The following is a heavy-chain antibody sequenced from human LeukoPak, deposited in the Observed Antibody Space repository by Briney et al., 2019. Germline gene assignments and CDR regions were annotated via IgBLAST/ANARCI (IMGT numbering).Heavy chain of an antibody. CDR2: ISWNSNTL. CDR3: AELGITMIGGV. Sequence: GGSLRLSCAASGSTFEDFAMHWVRQGPGKGLEWVAGISWNSNTLGYAHSVKGRFTISRDNAKNSLYLQMNSLRAEDTAVYYCAELGITMIGGVWSKGTTVTISS. J-gene: IGHJ6*04. V-gene: IGHV3-9*01. D-gene: IGHD3-10*02. CDR1: GSTFEDFA.